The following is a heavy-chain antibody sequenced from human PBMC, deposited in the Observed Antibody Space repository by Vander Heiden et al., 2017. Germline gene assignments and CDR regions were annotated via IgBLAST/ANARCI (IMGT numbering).Heavy chain of an antibody. CDR2: ISSSSSYI. CDR3: ARESRSTSSYYYYYGMDV. CDR1: GFTFSSYS. J-gene: IGHJ6*02. V-gene: IGHV3-21*01. D-gene: IGHD2-2*01. Sequence: ELQLVGSGGGLVKPGGSLTLSCAASGFTFSSYSRNWVRQAAGKGLELFSSISSSSSYIYYADAVKGRFTISRDNAKNSLYLQMNSLRAEDTAVYYCARESRSTSSYYYYYGMDVWGQGTTVTVSS.